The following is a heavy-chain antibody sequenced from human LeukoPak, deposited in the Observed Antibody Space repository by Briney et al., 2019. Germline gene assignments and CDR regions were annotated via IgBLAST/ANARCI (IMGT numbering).Heavy chain of an antibody. D-gene: IGHD6-13*01. V-gene: IGHV3-11*06. CDR2: ISTDSSFT. CDR3: ARLHSTAAAGTYDY. CDR1: GFIFSDYY. Sequence: PGGSLRLSCAASGFIFSDYYITWIRQAPGKGLDWISYISTDSSFTSYADSVRGRFTVSRDNAKNSLYLQMNSLRAEDTAVYYCARLHSTAAAGTYDYWGQGTLVTVSS. J-gene: IGHJ4*02.